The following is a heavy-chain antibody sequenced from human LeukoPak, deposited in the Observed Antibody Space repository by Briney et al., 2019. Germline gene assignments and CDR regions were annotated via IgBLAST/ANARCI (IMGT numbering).Heavy chain of an antibody. CDR1: GFSVRESNY. Sequence: PAETLSLTCAVSGFSVRESNYWGWIRQPPGKGLEWIGNIHYLGNTYYNPSLKNRVTISLDTSKNQFSLKLSSVTAADTTVYYCARVLIVVVTEENDAFDIWAKGQWSPSLQ. J-gene: IGHJ3*02. V-gene: IGHV4-38-2*01. CDR2: IHYLGNT. CDR3: ARVLIVVVTEENDAFDI. D-gene: IGHD2-21*02.